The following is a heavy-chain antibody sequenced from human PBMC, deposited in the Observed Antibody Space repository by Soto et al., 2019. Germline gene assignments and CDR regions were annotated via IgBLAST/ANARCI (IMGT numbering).Heavy chain of an antibody. Sequence: GRSLRLSCAASGFTFNTYSMNWVRQAPGKGLEWVSSISSGSSYIYYADSVRGRFTVSRDNAKNSLWLQMTSLRAEDTAVYYCAREFRWNDVDLDYWGQGTLVTVSS. D-gene: IGHD1-1*01. CDR1: GFTFNTYS. CDR2: ISSGSSYI. CDR3: AREFRWNDVDLDY. J-gene: IGHJ4*02. V-gene: IGHV3-21*01.